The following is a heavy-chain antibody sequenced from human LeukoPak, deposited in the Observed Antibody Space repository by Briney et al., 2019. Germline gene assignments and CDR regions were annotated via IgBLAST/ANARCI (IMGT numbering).Heavy chain of an antibody. CDR1: GFTFEDYG. Sequence: GGSLRLPCEASGFTFEDYGMTWVRQRPGKGLEYVCEINWNGDNPVYENSLRGRFTISRDNAKNSVYLQMSSLRVDDTAFYYCARRSVAGATTGYYYDSWGQGTLVTVSS. V-gene: IGHV3-20*04. CDR3: ARRSVAGATTGYYYDS. CDR2: INWNGDNP. D-gene: IGHD1-26*01. J-gene: IGHJ4*02.